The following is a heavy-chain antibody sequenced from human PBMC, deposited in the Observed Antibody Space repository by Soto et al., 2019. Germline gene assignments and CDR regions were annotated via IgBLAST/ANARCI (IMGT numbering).Heavy chain of an antibody. J-gene: IGHJ4*02. CDR3: ARGNLYDGSGYRQLDY. Sequence: QVQLVESGGGVVQPGRSLRLSCAASGFKFSSYGMHWVRQAPGKGLEWVAAIWYDGSNKYYGDSVKGRFTISRDNSENTLYLQMTSLRAEDRAVYYCARGNLYDGSGYRQLDYWGQGTVVTVSS. V-gene: IGHV3-33*08. CDR2: IWYDGSNK. D-gene: IGHD3-22*01. CDR1: GFKFSSYG.